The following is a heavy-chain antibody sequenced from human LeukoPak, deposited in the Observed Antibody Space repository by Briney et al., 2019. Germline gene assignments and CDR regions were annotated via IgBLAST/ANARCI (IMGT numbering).Heavy chain of an antibody. Sequence: TGGSLRLSCAASGFTFSSYSMNWVRQAPGKGLEWVSSISSSSSYIYYADSVKGRFTISRDNAKNSLYLQMNSLRAEDTAVYYCARDLEEYSSSWPVYYYYYMDVWGKGTTVTVSS. CDR3: ARDLEEYSSSWPVYYYYYMDV. J-gene: IGHJ6*03. V-gene: IGHV3-21*04. D-gene: IGHD6-13*01. CDR2: ISSSSSYI. CDR1: GFTFSSYS.